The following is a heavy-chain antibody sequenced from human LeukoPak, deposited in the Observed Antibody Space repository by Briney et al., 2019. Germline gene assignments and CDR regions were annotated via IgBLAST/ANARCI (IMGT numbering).Heavy chain of an antibody. V-gene: IGHV1-69*05. Sequence: SVKVSCKASGGTFSSYAISWVRQAPGQGLEWMGGIIPIFGTANYAQKFQGRVTITTDESTSTAYMELSSLRSEDTAVYYCARFGAMPYYFDYWGQGTLVTVSS. J-gene: IGHJ4*02. CDR2: IIPIFGTA. CDR3: ARFGAMPYYFDY. CDR1: GGTFSSYA. D-gene: IGHD2-2*01.